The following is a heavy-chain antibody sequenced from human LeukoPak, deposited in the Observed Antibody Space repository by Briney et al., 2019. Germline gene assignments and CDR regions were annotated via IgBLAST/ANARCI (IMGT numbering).Heavy chain of an antibody. Sequence: GGSLRLSCEASGFNFIDYYMTWIRQSPGKGLEWVSYISPSSGTIYYAGSVKGRFTISRDNAKNSLFLQMNSLRAENTAIYYCARDASGWPPRTPFFDSWGQGTLVSVSS. CDR2: ISPSSGTI. J-gene: IGHJ4*02. V-gene: IGHV3-11*04. D-gene: IGHD6-19*01. CDR3: ARDASGWPPRTPFFDS. CDR1: GFNFIDYY.